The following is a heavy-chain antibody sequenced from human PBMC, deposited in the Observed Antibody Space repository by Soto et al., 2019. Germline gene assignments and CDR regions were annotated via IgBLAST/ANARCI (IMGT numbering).Heavy chain of an antibody. CDR2: ISGSGGST. CDR3: AKGAWNQELRGYFDL. V-gene: IGHV3-23*01. Sequence: EVQLLESGGGLVQPGGSLRLSCAASGFTFSSYVMSWVRQAPGKGLEWVSPISGSGGSTYYADSVKGRFTISRDNSKNTRYLQMNSLRAEDTAVYYCAKGAWNQELRGYFDLWGRGTLVTVSS. J-gene: IGHJ2*01. CDR1: GFTFSSYV. D-gene: IGHD1-7*01.